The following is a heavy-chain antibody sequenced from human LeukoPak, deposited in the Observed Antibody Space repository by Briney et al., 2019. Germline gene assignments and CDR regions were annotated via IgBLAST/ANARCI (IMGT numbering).Heavy chain of an antibody. J-gene: IGHJ6*02. D-gene: IGHD5-24*01. CDR2: INPTSGGT. V-gene: IGHV1-2*02. Sequence: ASVKVSCKASGYTVTGYYMHWVRQAPGQGPEWMGWINPTSGGTNYAQKFQGRVTMTRDTSISTAYMELRRLRSDDTAVYYCARAQFGMDVWGQGTTVTVSS. CDR1: GYTVTGYY. CDR3: ARAQFGMDV.